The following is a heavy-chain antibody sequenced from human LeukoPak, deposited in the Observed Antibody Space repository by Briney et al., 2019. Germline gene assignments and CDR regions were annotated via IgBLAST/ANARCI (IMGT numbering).Heavy chain of an antibody. CDR1: GYSISSGYY. CDR3: ARQYYYDSSGYLDAFDI. J-gene: IGHJ3*02. D-gene: IGHD3-22*01. CDR2: IYHSGKS. V-gene: IGHV4-38-2*02. Sequence: SETLSLTCSVSGYSISSGYYWDWIRQPPGKGLEWIASIYHSGKSYYNPSLKSRVTISVDTSKNQFSLKLSSVTAADTAVYYCARQYYYDSSGYLDAFDIWGQGTMVTVSS.